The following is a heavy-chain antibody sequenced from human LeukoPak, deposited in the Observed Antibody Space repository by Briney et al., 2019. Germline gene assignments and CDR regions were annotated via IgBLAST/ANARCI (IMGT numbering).Heavy chain of an antibody. Sequence: PSGTLSLTCAVSGGSISSSNWWSWVRQPPGKGLEWIGETYHSGSTNYNPSLKSRVTISVDKSKNQFSLKLSSVTAADTAVYYCARDSGYDPAYYYGMDVWGQGTTVTVSS. D-gene: IGHD5-12*01. CDR3: ARDSGYDPAYYYGMDV. J-gene: IGHJ6*02. CDR2: TYHSGST. CDR1: GGSISSSNW. V-gene: IGHV4-4*02.